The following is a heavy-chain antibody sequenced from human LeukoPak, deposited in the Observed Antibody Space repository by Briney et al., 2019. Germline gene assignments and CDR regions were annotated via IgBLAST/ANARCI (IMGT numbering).Heavy chain of an antibody. V-gene: IGHV4-34*01. CDR2: INHSGST. CDR3: ARRRSGGRDFDY. Sequence: SETLSLTCAVYGGSFSGYCWSWIRQPPAKGLEWIGEINHSGSTNYNPSLKTRVTISVDTSKNQFSLKLSSVTAADTAVYFCARRRSGGRDFDYWGQGTLVTVSS. J-gene: IGHJ4*02. CDR1: GGSFSGYC. D-gene: IGHD2-15*01.